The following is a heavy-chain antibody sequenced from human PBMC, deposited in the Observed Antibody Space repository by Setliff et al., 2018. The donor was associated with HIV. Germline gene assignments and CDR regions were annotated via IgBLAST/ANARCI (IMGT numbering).Heavy chain of an antibody. CDR1: GQPISGYY. V-gene: IGHV4-34*01. CDR2: INHGGDT. CDR3: AGRRGIEFYFDI. Sequence: SETLSLTCAVYGQPISGYYWSWIRQTPGKGLEWIGEINHGGDTNYNPSLKSRVTISVGSSYNHFSLKLSSVTAADTGVYYCAGRRGIEFYFDIWGQGTPVTVSS. J-gene: IGHJ4*02. D-gene: IGHD3-10*01.